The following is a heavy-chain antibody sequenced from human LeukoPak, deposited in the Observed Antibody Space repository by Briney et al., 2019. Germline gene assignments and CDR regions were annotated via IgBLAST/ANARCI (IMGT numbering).Heavy chain of an antibody. D-gene: IGHD2/OR15-2a*01. J-gene: IGHJ4*02. CDR2: IPYDGSNK. CDR1: GFTFSSYG. V-gene: IGHV3-33*05. CDR3: TRDATYYLRYGYFDY. Sequence: PGGSLRLSCAASGFTFSSYGMNWVCQAPGKGLEWVAVIPYDGSNKYYADSVKGRFTISRDNAKNSVYLQMNSLRAEDTAVYYCTRDATYYLRYGYFDYWGQGTLDTVSS.